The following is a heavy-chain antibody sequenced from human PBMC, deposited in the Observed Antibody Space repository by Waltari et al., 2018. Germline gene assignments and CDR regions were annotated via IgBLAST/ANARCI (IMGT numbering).Heavy chain of an antibody. D-gene: IGHD3-10*01. CDR2: IIPILGIA. J-gene: IGHJ4*02. V-gene: IGHV1-69*02. CDR1: GGTFSSYT. Sequence: QVQLVQSGAEVKKPGSSVKVSCKASGGTFSSYTISWVRQDPGQGLEWMGRIIPILGIANYAQKFQGRVTITADKSTSTAYMELSSLRSEDTAVYYCARVRGDSGLDYWGQGTLVTVSS. CDR3: ARVRGDSGLDY.